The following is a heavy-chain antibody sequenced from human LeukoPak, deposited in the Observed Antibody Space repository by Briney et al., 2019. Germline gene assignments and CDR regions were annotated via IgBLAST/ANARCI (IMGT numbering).Heavy chain of an antibody. J-gene: IGHJ4*02. CDR3: ARDPPYYYGSGSYYN. Sequence: ASVKVSCEASGYTFTSHFMHWVRQAPGQGLEWMGWINPNSGGTNYAQKFQGRVTMTRDTSISTAYMGLSRLRSDDTAVYYCARDPPYYYGSGSYYNWGQGTLVTVSS. CDR1: GYTFTSHF. D-gene: IGHD3-10*01. CDR2: INPNSGGT. V-gene: IGHV1-2*02.